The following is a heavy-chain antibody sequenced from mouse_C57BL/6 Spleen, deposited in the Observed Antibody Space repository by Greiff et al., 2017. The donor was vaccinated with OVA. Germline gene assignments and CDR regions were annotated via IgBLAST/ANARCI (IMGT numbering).Heavy chain of an antibody. J-gene: IGHJ4*01. D-gene: IGHD1-1*01. Sequence: EVMLVESGGDLVKPGGSLKLSCAASGFTFSSYGMSWVRQTPDKRLEWVATISSGGSYTYYPDSVKGRFTISRDNAKNTLYLQMSSLKSEDTAMYYCARHPLTSFYAIDYWGQGTSVTVSS. CDR1: GFTFSSYG. CDR3: ARHPLTSFYAIDY. CDR2: ISSGGSYT. V-gene: IGHV5-6*02.